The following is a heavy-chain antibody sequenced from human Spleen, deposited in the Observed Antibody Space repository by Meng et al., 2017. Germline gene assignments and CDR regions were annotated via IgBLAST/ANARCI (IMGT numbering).Heavy chain of an antibody. J-gene: IGHJ5*02. CDR3: ARRGGVPAATPRGSRYWFDP. CDR1: GGTLTSYA. CDR2: IIPIFGTA. Sequence: LGGEGRSSGPPGEVPCKVSGGTLTSYAISWVRQAPGKGLEWMGGIIPIFGTANYAQKFQGRVTITADESTSTAYMELSSLRSEDTAVYYCARRGGVPAATPRGSRYWFDPWGQGTLVTVSS. D-gene: IGHD2-2*01. V-gene: IGHV1-69*01.